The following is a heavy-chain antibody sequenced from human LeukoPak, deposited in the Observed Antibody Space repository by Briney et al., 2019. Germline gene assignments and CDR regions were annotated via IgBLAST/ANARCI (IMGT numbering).Heavy chain of an antibody. Sequence: ASVKVSCKASGYTFTSYDINWVRQATGQGLEWMGWMNPNSGNTGYAQKFQGRVTITRNTSISTAYMELSSLRSEDTAVYYCARGIHGYSSSSSPDFDLWGRGTLVTVSS. D-gene: IGHD6-13*01. V-gene: IGHV1-8*03. J-gene: IGHJ2*01. CDR3: ARGIHGYSSSSSPDFDL. CDR1: GYTFTSYD. CDR2: MNPNSGNT.